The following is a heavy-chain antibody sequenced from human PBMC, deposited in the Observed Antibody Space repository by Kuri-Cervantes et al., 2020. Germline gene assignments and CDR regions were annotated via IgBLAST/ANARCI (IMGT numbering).Heavy chain of an antibody. CDR3: ARDPNYSSSWYEFDY. CDR2: INTNTGNP. CDR1: GGTFSSYA. J-gene: IGHJ4*02. Sequence: ASVKVSCKASGGTFSSYAISWVRQAPGQGLEWMGWINTNTGNPTYAQGFTGRFVFSLDTSVSTAYLQICSLKAEDTAVYYCARDPNYSSSWYEFDYWGQGTLVTVSS. D-gene: IGHD6-13*01. V-gene: IGHV7-4-1*01.